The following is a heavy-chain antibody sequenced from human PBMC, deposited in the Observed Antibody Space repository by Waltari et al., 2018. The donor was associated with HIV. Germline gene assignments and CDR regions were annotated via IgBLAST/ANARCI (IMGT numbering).Heavy chain of an antibody. CDR2: IYYSGST. V-gene: IGHV4-39*01. D-gene: IGHD6-19*01. CDR3: VRQEGIAVAAVMYYFDY. Sequence: QLPLQESGPGLVKPSETLSLNCTVAGGSIGTSSDYWGWIRQPPGKGLEWIGSIYYSGSTYYNPSLKRRVTISADTSKNQFSLRLSSVTAADTAVYYCVRQEGIAVAAVMYYFDYWGQGTLVTVSS. J-gene: IGHJ4*02. CDR1: GGSIGTSSDY.